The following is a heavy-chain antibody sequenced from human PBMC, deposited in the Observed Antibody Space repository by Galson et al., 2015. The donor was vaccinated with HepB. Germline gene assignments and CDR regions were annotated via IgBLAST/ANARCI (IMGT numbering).Heavy chain of an antibody. V-gene: IGHV3-53*01. J-gene: IGHJ4*02. Sequence: SLRLSCAASGFSVSSNHMSWVRQAPGKGLEWVSVIFSGGNTYYIDSVKGRFTISRDNSKNTLFLQMNSLRAEDTAVYYCARRGYYDRSGLESWGQGTLVTVSS. CDR1: GFSVSSNH. CDR3: ARRGYYDRSGLES. D-gene: IGHD3-22*01. CDR2: IFSGGNT.